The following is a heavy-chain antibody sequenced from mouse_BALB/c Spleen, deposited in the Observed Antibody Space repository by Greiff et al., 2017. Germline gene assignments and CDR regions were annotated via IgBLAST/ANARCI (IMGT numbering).Heavy chain of an antibody. Sequence: EVHLVESGGGLVKPGGSLKLSCAASGFTFSSYAMSWVRQTPEKRLEWVASISSGGSTYYPDSVKGRFTISRDNARNILYLQMSSLRSEDTAMYYCSRGGGYEYYYAMDYWGQGTSVTVSS. D-gene: IGHD2-2*01. J-gene: IGHJ4*01. CDR3: SRGGGYEYYYAMDY. V-gene: IGHV5-6-5*01. CDR1: GFTFSSYA. CDR2: ISSGGST.